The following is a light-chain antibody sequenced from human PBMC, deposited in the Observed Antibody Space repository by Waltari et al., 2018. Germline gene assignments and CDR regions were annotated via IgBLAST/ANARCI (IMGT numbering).Light chain of an antibody. CDR3: QTGGHGTGV. CDR1: SGHSSKV. J-gene: IGLJ3*02. Sequence: QLVLTQSPSASASLGASVKLTCPLSSGHSSKVIAWHQQQPEKGPRYLMKVNSDGSHSKGDEIPDRFSGSSSGAERYLTISSLQSEDEADYYCQTGGHGTGVFGGGTKLTVL. V-gene: IGLV4-69*01. CDR2: VNSDGSH.